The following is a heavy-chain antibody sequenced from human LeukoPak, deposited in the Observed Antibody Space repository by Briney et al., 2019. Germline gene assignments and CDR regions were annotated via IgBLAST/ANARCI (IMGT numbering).Heavy chain of an antibody. Sequence: GRSLRLSCAVSGFTFSSYGMHWVRQAPGKGLEWVAVIWYDGSNKYYADSVKGRFTISRDNSKNTLYLQMNSLRAEDTAVYYCARDLRWSHYWYFDLWGRGTLVTVSS. CDR2: IWYDGSNK. CDR3: ARDLRWSHYWYFDL. CDR1: GFTFSSYG. J-gene: IGHJ2*01. D-gene: IGHD2-15*01. V-gene: IGHV3-33*01.